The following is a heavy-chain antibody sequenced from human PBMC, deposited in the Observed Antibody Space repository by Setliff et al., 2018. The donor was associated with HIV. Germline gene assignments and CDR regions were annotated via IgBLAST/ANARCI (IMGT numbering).Heavy chain of an antibody. V-gene: IGHV4-4*07. D-gene: IGHD1-1*01. Sequence: SETLSLTCSVSGGSITGYYWSWIRQPARKDMEWIGRSGDTIYNPSLESRVTISVDTSRNQFSLRLSSVTAADTAVYYCARIDPGKFWSLDCWGRGTLVTVSS. CDR1: GGSITGYY. CDR3: ARIDPGKFWSLDC. J-gene: IGHJ4*02. CDR2: SGDT.